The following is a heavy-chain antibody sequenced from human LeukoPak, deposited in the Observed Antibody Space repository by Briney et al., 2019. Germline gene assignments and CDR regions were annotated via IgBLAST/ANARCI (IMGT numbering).Heavy chain of an antibody. D-gene: IGHD6-19*01. CDR1: GYTFTGYY. Sequence: ASVKVSCKASGYTFTGYYMHWVRQAPGRGLQWMGWINPNSGGTNYAQKFQGRVTMTRDRSISTAYMELSRLRSDDTAVYYCARDLSLWYSSGWITWYFDLWGRGTLVTVSS. CDR2: INPNSGGT. V-gene: IGHV1-2*02. CDR3: ARDLSLWYSSGWITWYFDL. J-gene: IGHJ2*01.